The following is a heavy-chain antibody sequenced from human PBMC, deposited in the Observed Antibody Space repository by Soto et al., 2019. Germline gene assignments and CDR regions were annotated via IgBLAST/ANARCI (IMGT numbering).Heavy chain of an antibody. Sequence: QVQLVQSGAEVKKPGSSVKVSCTSSGGTFSTYGINWVRQAPGQGLEWMGMIIPNFGTPTYAQKFRGRVSITADESTSTAYMELSSLTSDDTAFYYCARDGRSSSSDFWGQGTLVTVSS. J-gene: IGHJ4*02. D-gene: IGHD6-13*01. CDR3: ARDGRSSSSDF. V-gene: IGHV1-69*18. CDR1: GGTFSTYG. CDR2: IIPNFGTP.